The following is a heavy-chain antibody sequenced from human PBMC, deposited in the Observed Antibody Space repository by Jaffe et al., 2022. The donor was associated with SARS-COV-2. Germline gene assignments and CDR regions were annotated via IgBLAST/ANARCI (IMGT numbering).Heavy chain of an antibody. J-gene: IGHJ3*02. D-gene: IGHD3-10*01. V-gene: IGHV3-9*01. CDR1: GFTFDDYA. CDR2: ISWNSGSI. Sequence: EVQLVESGGGLVQPGRSLRLSCAASGFTFDDYAMHWVRQAPGKGLEWVSGISWNSGSIGYADSVKGRFTISRDNAKNSLYLQMNSLRAEDTALYYCAKVNSGWGLFDAFDIWGQGTMVTVSS. CDR3: AKVNSGWGLFDAFDI.